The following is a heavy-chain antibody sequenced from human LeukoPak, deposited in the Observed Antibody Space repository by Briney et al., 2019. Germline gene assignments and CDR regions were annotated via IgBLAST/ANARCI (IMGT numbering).Heavy chain of an antibody. J-gene: IGHJ3*02. Sequence: ASVKVSCKASGYTFTSYGISWVRQAPGQGLEWMGWISAYNGNTNYAQKLQCRVTMTTDTSTSTAYMELRSLRSDDTAVYYCARVLYYYDSSGRIGAFDIWGQGTMVTVSS. CDR3: ARVLYYYDSSGRIGAFDI. V-gene: IGHV1-18*01. D-gene: IGHD3-22*01. CDR2: ISAYNGNT. CDR1: GYTFTSYG.